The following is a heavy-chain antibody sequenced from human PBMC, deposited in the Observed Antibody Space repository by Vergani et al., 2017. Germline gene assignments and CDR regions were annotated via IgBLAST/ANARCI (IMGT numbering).Heavy chain of an antibody. CDR1: GGTFSSYA. D-gene: IGHD3-10*01. CDR2: IIPIIGTA. J-gene: IGHJ5*02. CDR3: ATSGSSYNVLDWFDP. Sequence: QVQLVQSGAEVKKPGSSVKVSCKASGGTFSSYAISWVRQAPGQGLEWMGGIIPIIGTANYEQKFQGRVTITADESTRTAYMEMSSLRSEATAVYYCATSGSSYNVLDWFDPWGQGTLVTVSS. V-gene: IGHV1-69*01.